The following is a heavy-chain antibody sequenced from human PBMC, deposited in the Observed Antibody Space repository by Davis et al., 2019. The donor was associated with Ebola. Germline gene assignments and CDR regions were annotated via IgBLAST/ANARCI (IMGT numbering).Heavy chain of an antibody. CDR3: ARLVGFMTTVTPTFWRFDP. J-gene: IGHJ5*02. V-gene: IGHV1-46*01. CDR2: INPSGCST. D-gene: IGHD4-17*01. CDR1: GYTFTSYG. Sequence: ASVKVSCKASGYTFTSYGISWVRQAPGQGLEWMGIINPSGCSTSYAQKFQGRVTMTRDTSTSTVYMELSSLRSEETAVYYCARLVGFMTTVTPTFWRFDPWGQGTLVTVSS.